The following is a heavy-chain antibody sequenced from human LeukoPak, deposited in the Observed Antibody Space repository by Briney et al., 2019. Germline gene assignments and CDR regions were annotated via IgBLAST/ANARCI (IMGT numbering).Heavy chain of an antibody. Sequence: EASVKVSCKASGYTFTGYYMHWVRQAPGQGLEWMGWINPNSGGTNYAQKFQGRVTMTRDTSISTAYMELSRLRSDDTAVYYCARAQTARTGTTYYYYYMDVWGKGTTVTVSS. V-gene: IGHV1-2*02. D-gene: IGHD1-7*01. CDR3: ARAQTARTGTTYYYYYMDV. J-gene: IGHJ6*03. CDR2: INPNSGGT. CDR1: GYTFTGYY.